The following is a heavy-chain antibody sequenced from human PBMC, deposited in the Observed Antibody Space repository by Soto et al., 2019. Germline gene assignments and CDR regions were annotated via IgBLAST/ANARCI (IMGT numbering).Heavy chain of an antibody. J-gene: IGHJ5*02. D-gene: IGHD3-10*01. CDR2: VSYNENT. Sequence: QLQLQESGPGLVKPSETLSLTCSVSGGSISSFTYYWGWIRQPPGKGLEWIGTVSYNENTYYNPSLKSRVTITVDTAKNQFSLNLRSVTAADTAMYFCARRERYYGSPGWFDPWGPGTLVTVSS. CDR3: ARRERYYGSPGWFDP. CDR1: GGSISSFTYY. V-gene: IGHV4-39*01.